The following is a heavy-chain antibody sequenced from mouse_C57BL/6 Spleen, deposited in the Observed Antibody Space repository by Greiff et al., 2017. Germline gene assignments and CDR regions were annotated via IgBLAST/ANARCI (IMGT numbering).Heavy chain of an antibody. CDR3: ARENAMDY. CDR1: GYSITSGYY. V-gene: IGHV3-6*01. J-gene: IGHJ4*01. Sequence: DVQLQESGPGLVEPSQSLSLTCSVTGYSITSGYYRNWIRQFPGNKLEMKGYISYDGNNNYNPSLKNRISITLDTSKNQFFLKLNSVTTEDTATYYCARENAMDYWCQGTSVTVSS. CDR2: ISYDGNN.